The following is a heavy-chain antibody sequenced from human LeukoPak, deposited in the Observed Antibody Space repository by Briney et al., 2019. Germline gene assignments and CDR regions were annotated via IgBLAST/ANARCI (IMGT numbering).Heavy chain of an antibody. J-gene: IGHJ6*02. CDR1: GFTFSSYD. D-gene: IGHD6-19*01. V-gene: IGHV3-13*04. Sequence: PGGSLRLSCAASGFTFSSYDMHWVRQATGKGLEWVSAIGTAGDTYYPGSVKGRFTISRENTKNSLYLQMNSLRAGDTAVYYCARGGSGWPHYYGMDVWGQGTTVTAS. CDR3: ARGGSGWPHYYGMDV. CDR2: IGTAGDT.